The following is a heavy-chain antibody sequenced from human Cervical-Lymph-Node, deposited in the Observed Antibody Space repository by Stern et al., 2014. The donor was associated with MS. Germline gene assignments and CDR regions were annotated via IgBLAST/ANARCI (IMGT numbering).Heavy chain of an antibody. CDR3: ARGGGTDSPTYDY. D-gene: IGHD3-16*01. CDR1: GASLSGVNW. Sequence: QLQLQESGPGLVKPSGTLSLTCTVSGASLSGVNWWTWVRQPPGKGLEWIGEIFPTGDTTYNPSLRSRVVMLVDSSKSQFSLQLTSGTAADTAVYYCARGGGTDSPTYDYWGQGTLVTVS. V-gene: IGHV4-4*02. J-gene: IGHJ4*02. CDR2: IFPTGDT.